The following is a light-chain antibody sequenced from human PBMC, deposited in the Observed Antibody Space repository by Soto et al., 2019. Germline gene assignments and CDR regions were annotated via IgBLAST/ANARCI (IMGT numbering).Light chain of an antibody. V-gene: IGLV2-8*01. J-gene: IGLJ2*01. CDR1: RSDVGGYNY. CDR2: EVT. Sequence: QCVLTQPPSASRSPGQSATISCTGTRSDVGGYNYVSWYQQHPGKAPKLMIYEVTKRPSGVPDRFSGSKSGNTASLTVSGLQAEDEAVYYCSSYAGSNQAVVFGGGTKVTVL. CDR3: SSYAGSNQAVV.